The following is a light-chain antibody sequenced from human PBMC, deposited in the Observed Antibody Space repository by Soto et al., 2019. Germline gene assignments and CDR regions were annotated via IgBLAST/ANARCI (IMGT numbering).Light chain of an antibody. CDR3: SSYTSSSTRV. J-gene: IGLJ2*01. CDR2: DVS. CDR1: SSDVGGYNY. Sequence: QSALTQPASVSGSPGQTITISCTGTSSDVGGYNYVSWYQQHPGKAPKLMIYDVSNRPSGVSNRFSGSKSGNTASPTISRLQAEDEAYYYCSSYTSSSTRVFGGGTKLTVL. V-gene: IGLV2-14*01.